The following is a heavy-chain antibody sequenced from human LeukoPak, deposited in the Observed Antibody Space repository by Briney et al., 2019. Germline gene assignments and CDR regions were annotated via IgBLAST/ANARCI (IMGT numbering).Heavy chain of an antibody. Sequence: PGGSLRLSCAASGFTFSSYSMNWVRQAPGKGLEWVSYISSSSSTIYYADSVKGRFTISRDNAKNSLYLQMNSLRDEDTAVYYCARDATYYYGSGSYYKESLLGFDPWGQGTLVTVSS. CDR3: ARDATYYYGSGSYYKESLLGFDP. D-gene: IGHD3-10*01. CDR1: GFTFSSYS. CDR2: ISSSSSTI. V-gene: IGHV3-48*02. J-gene: IGHJ5*02.